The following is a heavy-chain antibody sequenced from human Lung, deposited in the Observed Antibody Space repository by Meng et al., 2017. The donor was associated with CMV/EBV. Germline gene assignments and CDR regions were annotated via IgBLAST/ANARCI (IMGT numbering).Heavy chain of an antibody. Sequence: ESLKISCTASGFTFSTYDFHWVRQPTGKGLEWVSSIGTVGDTYSIGSVKGRFIISREDAKDSVYLQMNGLRDGDTGLYYCARARSPTHFDYWGKGAVVNVSS. CDR3: ARARSPTHFDY. CDR1: GFTFSTYD. V-gene: IGHV3-13*01. J-gene: IGHJ4*02. CDR2: IGTVGDT.